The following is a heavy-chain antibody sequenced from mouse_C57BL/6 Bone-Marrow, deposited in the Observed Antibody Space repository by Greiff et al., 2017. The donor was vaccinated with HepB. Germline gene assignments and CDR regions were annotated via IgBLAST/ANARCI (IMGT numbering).Heavy chain of an antibody. J-gene: IGHJ1*03. V-gene: IGHV1-55*01. D-gene: IGHD1-1*01. CDR1: GYTFTSYW. CDR3: AGDLSSVVVGRYFDV. CDR2: IYPGSGST. Sequence: VQLQQPGAELVKPGASVKMSCKASGYTFTSYWITWVKQRPGQGLEWIGDIYPGSGSTNYNEKFKSKATLTVDTSSSTAYMQLSSLTSEDTAVYYWAGDLSSVVVGRYFDVWGTGTTVTVSS.